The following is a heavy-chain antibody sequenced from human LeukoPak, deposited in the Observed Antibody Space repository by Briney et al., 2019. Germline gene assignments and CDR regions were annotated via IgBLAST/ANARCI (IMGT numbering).Heavy chain of an antibody. CDR2: ISYDGSDK. J-gene: IGHJ6*03. V-gene: IGHV3-30*18. CDR3: AKDRGVVTVIYFYMDV. Sequence: TGGSLRLSCAASGFTFSSYGMHWVRQGPGKGLEWVAVISYDGSDKYYADSVKGRFTISRDNSRNTLYLQMNSLRSEDTAVYYCAKDRGVVTVIYFYMDVWGKGTTVTVSS. CDR1: GFTFSSYG. D-gene: IGHD3-3*01.